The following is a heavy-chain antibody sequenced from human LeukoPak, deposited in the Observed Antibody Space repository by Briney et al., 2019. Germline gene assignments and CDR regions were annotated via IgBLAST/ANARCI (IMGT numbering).Heavy chain of an antibody. CDR2: IYYTGST. V-gene: IGHV4-59*01. Sequence: PSETPSLTCTVSGGSISNYYWSWIRQPPGKGLEWIGYIYYTGSTNYNPSLASRATISVDTSKNQFSLKLTSVTAADTAVYYCARTISGAWFDPWGQGTLVTVSS. CDR3: ARTISGAWFDP. J-gene: IGHJ5*02. D-gene: IGHD3-10*01. CDR1: GGSISNYY.